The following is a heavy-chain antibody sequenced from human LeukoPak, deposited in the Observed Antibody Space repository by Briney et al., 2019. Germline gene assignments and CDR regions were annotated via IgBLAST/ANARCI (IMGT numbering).Heavy chain of an antibody. J-gene: IGHJ5*02. CDR3: AKLEVGRFDP. CDR2: IYYRGST. V-gene: IGHV4-59*11. CDR1: GASISSHY. D-gene: IGHD7-27*01. Sequence: SETLSLTCTVSGASISSHYWCWIRQPPGTGLEWIGDIYYRGSTTYNPSLKSRVSISLDTSRNQFSLNLSSVTAAGTAVYYCAKLEVGRFDPWGQGTLVTVSS.